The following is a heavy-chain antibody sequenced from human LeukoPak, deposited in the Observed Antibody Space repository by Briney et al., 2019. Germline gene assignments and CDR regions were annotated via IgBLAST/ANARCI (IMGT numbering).Heavy chain of an antibody. D-gene: IGHD6-19*01. Sequence: GESLKISCKGSGYSFTTYWIGWVRQMPGKGLGWMGIIYVGDSDTRYSTSFQGQVTISADKSISTAYLQWSSLKASDTAMYYCASLESMAGTHGLDIWGQGTMVTVSS. CDR1: GYSFTTYW. CDR2: IYVGDSDT. V-gene: IGHV5-51*01. J-gene: IGHJ3*02. CDR3: ASLESMAGTHGLDI.